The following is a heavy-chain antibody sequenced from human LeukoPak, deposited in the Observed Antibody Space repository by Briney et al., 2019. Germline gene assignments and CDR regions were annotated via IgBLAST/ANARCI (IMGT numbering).Heavy chain of an antibody. V-gene: IGHV4-39*01. D-gene: IGHD6-6*01. CDR2: IYYSGST. J-gene: IGHJ6*03. CDR3: ARVYLGGIAARSPHYMDV. CDR1: GGSISSSSYY. Sequence: SETLSLTCTVSGGSISSSSYYWGWIRQPPGKGLEWIGSIYYSGSTYYNPSLKSRVTISVDTSKNQFSLKLSSVTAADTAVYYCARVYLGGIAARSPHYMDVWGKGTTVTVSS.